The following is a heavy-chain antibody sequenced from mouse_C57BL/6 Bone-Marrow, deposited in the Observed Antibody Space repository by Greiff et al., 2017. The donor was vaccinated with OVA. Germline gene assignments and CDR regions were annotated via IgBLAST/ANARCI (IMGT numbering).Heavy chain of an antibody. D-gene: IGHD2-4*01. CDR1: GFTFSDFY. J-gene: IGHJ3*01. V-gene: IGHV7-1*01. Sequence: EVKVVESGGGLVQSGRSLRLSCATSGFTFSDFYMEWVRQAPGKGLEWIAASRNKANDYTTEYSASVEGRFIVSRDTSQSILYLQMNALRAEDTAIYYCARDADYDYDRGLAYWGQGTLVTVSA. CDR3: ARDADYDYDRGLAY. CDR2: SRNKANDYTT.